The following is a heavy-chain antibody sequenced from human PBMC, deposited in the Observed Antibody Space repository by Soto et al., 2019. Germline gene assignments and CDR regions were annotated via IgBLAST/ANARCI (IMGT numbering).Heavy chain of an antibody. CDR1: GGTFNSYA. CDR2: IIPIFGST. D-gene: IGHD5-12*01. CDR3: AKVQGGLQWAAESAFDI. V-gene: IGHV1-69*13. J-gene: IGHJ3*02. Sequence: SVKVSCKASGGTFNSYAISWVRQAPGQGLEWMGGIIPIFGSTQYAQKFQGRVTITADESTNTAYMDLSSLRSEDTAVYYCAKVQGGLQWAAESAFDIWGQGTMVTVS.